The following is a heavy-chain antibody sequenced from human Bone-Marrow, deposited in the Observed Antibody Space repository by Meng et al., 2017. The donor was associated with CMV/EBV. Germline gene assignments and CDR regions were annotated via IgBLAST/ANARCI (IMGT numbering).Heavy chain of an antibody. CDR1: GFTFSRYA. D-gene: IGHD2-2*01. CDR3: ARGLVPAAIN. J-gene: IGHJ4*02. V-gene: IGHV3-23*03. CDR2: IYSGCSST. Sequence: GESLKIPCAASGFTFSRYAMSWVRQASGKGLEWVSVIYSGCSSTYYADSVKGRFTISRDNSKNTLYLQMNSLRAEDTAVYYCARGLVPAAINWGQGTLVTVSS.